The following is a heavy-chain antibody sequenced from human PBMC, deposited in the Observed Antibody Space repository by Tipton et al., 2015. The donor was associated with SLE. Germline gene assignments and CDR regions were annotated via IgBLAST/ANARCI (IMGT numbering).Heavy chain of an antibody. CDR1: GGSISSSSYY. J-gene: IGHJ4*02. D-gene: IGHD5-18*01. CDR3: ARRVGVGYSYGFDY. Sequence: TLSLTCTVSGGSISSSSYYWGWIRQPPGKGLEWIGSIYYSGSTYYNPSLKSRFTISVDTPKNQFSLKLSSVTAADTAVYYCARRVGVGYSYGFDYWGQGTLVTVSS. V-gene: IGHV4-39*01. CDR2: IYYSGST.